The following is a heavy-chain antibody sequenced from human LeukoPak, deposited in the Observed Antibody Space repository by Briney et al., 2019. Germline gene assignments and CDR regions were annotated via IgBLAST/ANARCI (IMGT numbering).Heavy chain of an antibody. CDR2: ISYDGSNK. D-gene: IGHD5-18*01. CDR1: GFTFSSYG. V-gene: IGHV3-30*18. Sequence: GGSLRLSCAASGFTFSSYGMHWVRQAPGKGLEWVAVISYDGSNKYYADSVKGRFTISRDNSKNTLYLQMNSLRAEHTAVYYCAKELRGYSYGLRNNWFDPWGQGTLVTVSS. CDR3: AKELRGYSYGLRNNWFDP. J-gene: IGHJ5*02.